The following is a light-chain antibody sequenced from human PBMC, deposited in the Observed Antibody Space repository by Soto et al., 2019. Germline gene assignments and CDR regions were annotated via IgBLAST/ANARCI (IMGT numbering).Light chain of an antibody. CDR3: QQYDTYPRT. CDR1: QRISSW. CDR2: DAS. V-gene: IGKV1-5*01. J-gene: IGKJ1*01. Sequence: DIQMTQSPSTLSASVGDRVSITCRASQRISSWLAWYQQKPGKAPNLLIYDASSLESGVPSRFSGSGSGTEFTLTINSLQPDDFATYYCQQYDTYPRTFGPGTKVEVK.